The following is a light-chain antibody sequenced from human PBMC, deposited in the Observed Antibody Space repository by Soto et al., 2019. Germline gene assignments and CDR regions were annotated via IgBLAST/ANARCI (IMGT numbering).Light chain of an antibody. CDR2: GAS. CDR3: QQYNNWPLT. V-gene: IGKV3-15*01. CDR1: QSVNNN. Sequence: EIVMTQSPATLSVSPGERATLSCRASQSVNNNLAWYQQKPGQAPRLLIYGASARATGIPARFSGSGSGTELNLTISSLQSEDFAVYYCQQYNNWPLTFGGGTKVEIK. J-gene: IGKJ4*01.